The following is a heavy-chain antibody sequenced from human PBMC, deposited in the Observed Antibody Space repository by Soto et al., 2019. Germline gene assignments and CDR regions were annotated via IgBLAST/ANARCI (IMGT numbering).Heavy chain of an antibody. Sequence: GESLKISCKGSGYSFTSYWIGWVRQMPGKGLEWMGIIYPGDSDTRYSPSFQDQVTISADKSISTAYLQWSSLKASDTAMYYCARHSDYDDSSGHNNWFDPWGQGTLVTVSS. CDR3: ARHSDYDDSSGHNNWFDP. CDR2: IYPGDSDT. V-gene: IGHV5-51*01. J-gene: IGHJ5*02. D-gene: IGHD3-22*01. CDR1: GYSFTSYW.